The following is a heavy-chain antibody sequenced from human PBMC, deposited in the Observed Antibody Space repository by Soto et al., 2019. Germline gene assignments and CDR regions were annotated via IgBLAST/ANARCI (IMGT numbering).Heavy chain of an antibody. CDR1: GFRFNNFG. D-gene: IGHD3-22*01. CDR2: ISYDGGNR. Sequence: LRLSCAASGFRFNNFGMHWVRQSPGKGLDWVAVISYDGGNRFYADSVKGRFTISRDNSKNTLYLQRSSLRADDTAVYSCAKRHTDTSGSLGYWGKGSLVTVSS. V-gene: IGHV3-30*18. J-gene: IGHJ4*02. CDR3: AKRHTDTSGSLGY.